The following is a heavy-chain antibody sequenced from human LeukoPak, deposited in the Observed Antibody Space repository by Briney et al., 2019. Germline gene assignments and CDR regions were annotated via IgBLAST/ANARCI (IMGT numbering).Heavy chain of an antibody. J-gene: IGHJ4*02. CDR2: IDSGSGKSI. Sequence: RPGGSLRLSCVVSGFTFSTYGMNWVRQAPGKGLEWVSYIDSGSGKSIYYADSVKGRFTISRDNSKNSLYLQMNSLRTEDTALYYCAKDLPQYYDFWSGYYGGFDYWGQGTLVTVSS. CDR3: AKDLPQYYDFWSGYYGGFDY. V-gene: IGHV3-48*04. CDR1: GFTFSTYG. D-gene: IGHD3-3*01.